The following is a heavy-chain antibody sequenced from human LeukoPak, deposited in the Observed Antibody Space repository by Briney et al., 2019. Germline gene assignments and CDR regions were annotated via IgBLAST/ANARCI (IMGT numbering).Heavy chain of an antibody. J-gene: IGHJ3*02. CDR3: ARSYHSSGYSYDGAFDI. Sequence: SETLSLTCTVSGGSISSSSYYWGWIRQPPGKGLEWIGSIYYSGRTYYNPSLKSRVTISVDTSKNQFSLKLSSVTAADTAVYYCARSYHSSGYSYDGAFDIWGQGTMVTVSS. CDR1: GGSISSSSYY. V-gene: IGHV4-39*01. CDR2: IYYSGRT. D-gene: IGHD3-22*01.